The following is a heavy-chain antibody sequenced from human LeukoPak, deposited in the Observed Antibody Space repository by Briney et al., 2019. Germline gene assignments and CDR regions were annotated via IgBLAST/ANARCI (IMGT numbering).Heavy chain of an antibody. V-gene: IGHV4-4*02. CDR1: GGSITNTNY. CDR2: VNLQGST. Sequence: SGSLSLTCGVSGGSITNTNYWTWVRQPPGKGLERIGEVNLQGSTNYTPSLMGRVAISVDTSENHISLQLTSVTAADTAVYYCAREGGPSRPLDYSGQGTLVTVSS. CDR3: AREGGPSRPLDY. J-gene: IGHJ4*02.